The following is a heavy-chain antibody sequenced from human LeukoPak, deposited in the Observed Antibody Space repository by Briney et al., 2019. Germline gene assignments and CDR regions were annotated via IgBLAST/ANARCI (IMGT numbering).Heavy chain of an antibody. CDR2: ISAYNGNT. V-gene: IGHV1-18*04. CDR1: GYTLTSYG. CDR3: ARDRRNVVVPAVAFDY. J-gene: IGHJ4*02. D-gene: IGHD2-2*01. Sequence: ASVKVSCKASGYTLTSYGISWARQAPGQGLEWMGWISAYNGNTNYAQKLQGRVTMTTDTSTSTAYMELRSLRSDDTAVYYCARDRRNVVVPAVAFDYWGQGTLVTVSS.